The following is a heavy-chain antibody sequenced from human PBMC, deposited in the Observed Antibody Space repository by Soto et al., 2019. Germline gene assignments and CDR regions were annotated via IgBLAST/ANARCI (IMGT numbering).Heavy chain of an antibody. Sequence: QVQLVQSGAEVKKPGASVKVSCKASGYTFTSYDINWVRQATGQGLEWMGWMNPNSGNTGYAQKFQGRVTMTRTTSXXTXYXDIRSLRPEDPAGYYCATRDYGISTSCSYWANWLDPGGQGTLVTASS. D-gene: IGHD2-2*01. CDR1: GYTFTSYD. CDR2: MNPNSGNT. V-gene: IGHV1-8*01. J-gene: IGHJ5*02. CDR3: ATRDYGISTSCSYWANWLDP.